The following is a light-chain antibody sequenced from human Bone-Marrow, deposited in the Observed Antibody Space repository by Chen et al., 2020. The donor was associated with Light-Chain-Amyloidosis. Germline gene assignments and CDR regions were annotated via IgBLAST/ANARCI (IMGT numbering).Light chain of an antibody. J-gene: IGKJ4*01. V-gene: IGKV1-9*01. CDR3: QQNGTAPLT. Sequence: DIHLTQSPSSLSASVGDRLTITCRASQGIISNLVLYQQKPGKAPSLLIYSASTLQTGVPSRFSGSGSGTEFTLTINRLEPEDCAMYYCQQNGTAPLTFGGGTKVEIK. CDR1: QGIISN. CDR2: SAS.